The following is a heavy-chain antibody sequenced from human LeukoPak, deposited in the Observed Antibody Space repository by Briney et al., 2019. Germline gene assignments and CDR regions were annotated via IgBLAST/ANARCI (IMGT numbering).Heavy chain of an antibody. Sequence: ASVKVSCKASGYAFTSHDINWVRQATGQGLEWMGWMSPNSGDTGYAQKFQGRVTMTSDSSISTAYMELSSLRSEDTAIYYCVRTPPNWGFDYWGQGTLVTVSS. V-gene: IGHV1-8*01. CDR3: VRTPPNWGFDY. D-gene: IGHD7-27*01. CDR1: GYAFTSHD. J-gene: IGHJ4*02. CDR2: MSPNSGDT.